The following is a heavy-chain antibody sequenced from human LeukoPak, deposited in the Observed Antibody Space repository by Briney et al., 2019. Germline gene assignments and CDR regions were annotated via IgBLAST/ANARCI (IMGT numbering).Heavy chain of an antibody. CDR3: ARENQGM. CDR1: GYTFTSYY. CDR2: INPSGGST. Sequence: EASVKVSCKASGYTFTSYYMHWVRQAPGQGLEWMGIINPSGGSTSYAQKFQGRVTITADESTSTAYMELSSLRSEDTAVYYCARENQGMWGQGTLVTVSS. V-gene: IGHV1-46*01. J-gene: IGHJ4*02.